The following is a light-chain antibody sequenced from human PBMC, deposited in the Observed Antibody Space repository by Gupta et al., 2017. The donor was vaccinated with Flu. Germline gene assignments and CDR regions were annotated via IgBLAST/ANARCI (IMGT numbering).Light chain of an antibody. CDR1: YDISSY. Sequence: IQLTQSPSFLSASVGDRVTITCRASYDISSYLAWYQQKPGKAPALLIYAASSLQSGVPSRFSASGTGTEFTLTISSLQPEDFATYYCQQLNSYPRTFGQGTRLEIK. CDR2: AAS. J-gene: IGKJ5*01. V-gene: IGKV1-9*01. CDR3: QQLNSYPRT.